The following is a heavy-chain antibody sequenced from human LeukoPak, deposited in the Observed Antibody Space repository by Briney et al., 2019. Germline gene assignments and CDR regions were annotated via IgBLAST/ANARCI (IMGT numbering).Heavy chain of an antibody. CDR3: ARSIRYFDWLSPTSFDY. J-gene: IGHJ4*02. D-gene: IGHD3-9*01. Sequence: SETLSLTCAVYGGSFSGYYYNWIRQPPGKGLEWIGEINHSGSTNYNPSLKSRVTMSVDTSKNQFSLKLSSVTAADTAVYYCARSIRYFDWLSPTSFDYWGQGTLVAVSS. V-gene: IGHV4-34*01. CDR2: INHSGST. CDR1: GGSFSGYY.